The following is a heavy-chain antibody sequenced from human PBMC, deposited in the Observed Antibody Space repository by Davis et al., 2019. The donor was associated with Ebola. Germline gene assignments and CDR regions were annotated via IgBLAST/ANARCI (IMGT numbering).Heavy chain of an antibody. CDR3: AKTGYSSSWYSRDYYYYYYMDV. CDR2: IIPILGIA. D-gene: IGHD6-13*01. Sequence: SVKVSCKASGGTFSSYAISWVRQAPGQGLEWMGGIIPILGIANYAQKFQGRVTITADTSTSTAYMELSSLRSEDTAVYYCAKTGYSSSWYSRDYYYYYYMDVWGKGTTVTVSS. J-gene: IGHJ6*03. V-gene: IGHV1-69*10. CDR1: GGTFSSYA.